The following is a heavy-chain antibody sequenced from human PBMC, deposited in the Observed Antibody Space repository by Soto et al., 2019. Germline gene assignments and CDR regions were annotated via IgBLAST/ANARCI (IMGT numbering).Heavy chain of an antibody. CDR2: IIPIFGTA. J-gene: IGHJ4*02. D-gene: IGHD2-15*01. CDR3: ARESRYCSGGSCYGIDY. CDR1: GGSFSSYA. V-gene: IGHV1-69*13. Sequence: ASVKVSFKASGGSFSSYAISWVRQAPGQGLEWMGGIIPIFGTANYAQKFQGRVTITADESTSTAYMELSSLRSEDTAVYYCARESRYCSGGSCYGIDYWGQG.